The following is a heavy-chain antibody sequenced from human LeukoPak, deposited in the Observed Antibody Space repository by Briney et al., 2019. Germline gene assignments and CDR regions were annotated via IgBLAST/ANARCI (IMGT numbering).Heavy chain of an antibody. V-gene: IGHV3-23*01. CDR3: AELGITMIGGV. CDR2: ISGSGDTT. D-gene: IGHD3-10*02. Sequence: GGSLRLSCAASGFTFSSYAMSWVRQAPGKGLEWVSTISGSGDTTYYADSVKGRFTISRDNAKNSLYLQMNSLRAEDTAVYYCAELGITMIGGVWGKGTTVTISS. J-gene: IGHJ6*04. CDR1: GFTFSSYA.